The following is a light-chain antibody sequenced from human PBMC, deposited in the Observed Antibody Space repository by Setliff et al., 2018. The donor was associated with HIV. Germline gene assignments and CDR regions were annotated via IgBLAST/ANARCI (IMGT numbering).Light chain of an antibody. CDR2: YDS. V-gene: IGLV3-21*04. Sequence: SYELTQPPSVSVAPGKTAKITCGGNNIGGKSIHWYQQKPGQAPVLVIYYDSDRPSGIPERFSGSNSGNTATLTISRVEAGDEADYYCQVWDSSSDHLVFGGGTKVTVL. CDR3: QVWDSSSDHLV. CDR1: NIGGKS. J-gene: IGLJ2*01.